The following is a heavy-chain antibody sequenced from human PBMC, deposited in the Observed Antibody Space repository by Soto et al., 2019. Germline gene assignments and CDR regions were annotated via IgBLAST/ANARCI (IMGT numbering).Heavy chain of an antibody. CDR1: GYTFTNYW. V-gene: IGHV5-51*01. J-gene: IGHJ6*02. CDR2: IYPGDSET. D-gene: IGHD3-3*01. CDR3: TRRRVLRFLQWRPYGLDV. Sequence: GESLKICCKGSGYTFTNYWIGWVRQMPGKGREWMGIIYPGDSETKYSPSFEGHVTISADTSITTAYLQWHSLKASDTATYYCTRRRVLRFLQWRPYGLDVWGQGTTVTVSS.